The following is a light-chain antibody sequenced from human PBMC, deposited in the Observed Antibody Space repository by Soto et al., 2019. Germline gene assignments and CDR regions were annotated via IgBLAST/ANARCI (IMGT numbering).Light chain of an antibody. CDR2: DAA. Sequence: EIVLTQSPATLSLPPGERATLSCRASQYIGGYLAWYQLRPGQGPRLLIFDAASRATGIPDRVSGSGSGTDFTLTISRLEPEDFAVYYCQQRASWPLTFGGGTKVEIK. CDR3: QQRASWPLT. CDR1: QYIGGY. J-gene: IGKJ4*01. V-gene: IGKV3-11*01.